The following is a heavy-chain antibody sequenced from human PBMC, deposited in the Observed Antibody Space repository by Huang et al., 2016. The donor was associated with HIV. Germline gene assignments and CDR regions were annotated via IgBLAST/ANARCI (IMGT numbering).Heavy chain of an antibody. CDR3: AREKAADSAWYGVYYFDY. J-gene: IGHJ4*02. Sequence: QVQLRQWGAGLVKPSETLSPTCAVDGGSFSGYYWTWIRQSPGKGLEWIGEINHIGKTNYQPSLKSRVTISKDTAKNQFSLQLTSVSAADTGVYFCAREKAADSAWYGVYYFDYWGEGALVTVTS. CDR2: INHIGKT. CDR1: GGSFSGYY. V-gene: IGHV4-34*01. D-gene: IGHD6-19*01.